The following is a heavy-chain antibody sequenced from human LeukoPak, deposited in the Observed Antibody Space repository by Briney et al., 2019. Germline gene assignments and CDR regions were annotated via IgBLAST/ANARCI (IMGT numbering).Heavy chain of an antibody. Sequence: PGGSLRLSCAASGFTFSSYGMHWVRQAPGKGLEWVAVIWYDGSNKYYADSVKGQFTISRDNSKNTLYLQMNSLRAEDTAVYYCAKSDGITIFAWGQGTLVTVSS. D-gene: IGHD3-3*01. CDR3: AKSDGITIFA. J-gene: IGHJ4*02. CDR1: GFTFSSYG. V-gene: IGHV3-33*06. CDR2: IWYDGSNK.